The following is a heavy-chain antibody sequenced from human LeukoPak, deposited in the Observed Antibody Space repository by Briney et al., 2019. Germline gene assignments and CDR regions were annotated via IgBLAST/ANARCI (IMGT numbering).Heavy chain of an antibody. CDR1: GYTFTSYG. CDR3: ARDLGYGDYYYYGMDV. J-gene: IGHJ6*02. V-gene: IGHV1-69*13. CDR2: IIPIFGTA. Sequence: ASVKVSCKASGYTFTSYGISWVRQAPGQGLEWMGGIIPIFGTANYAQKFQGRVTITADESTSTAYMELSSLRSEDTAVYYCARDLGYGDYYYYGMDVWGQGTTVTVSS. D-gene: IGHD4-17*01.